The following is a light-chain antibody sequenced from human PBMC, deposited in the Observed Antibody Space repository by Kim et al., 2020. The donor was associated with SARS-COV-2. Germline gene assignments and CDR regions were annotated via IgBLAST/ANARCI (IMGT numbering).Light chain of an antibody. CDR3: SSRDSSGYVI. Sequence: SSELTQDPPLSVALGQTVRITCQGDSLTKYYGSWYQQKSGQAPILVISGKNNRPSGIPDRISGSSSGNTASLTITGAQAEDEAEYYCSSRDSSGYVIFGGGTKLTVL. CDR2: GKN. J-gene: IGLJ2*01. V-gene: IGLV3-19*01. CDR1: SLTKYY.